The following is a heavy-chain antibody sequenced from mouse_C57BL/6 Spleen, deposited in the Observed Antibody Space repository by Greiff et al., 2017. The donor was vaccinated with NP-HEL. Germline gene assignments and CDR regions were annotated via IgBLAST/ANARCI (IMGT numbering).Heavy chain of an antibody. Sequence: VQVVESGPGLVAPSQSLSITCTVSGFSLTSYGVDWVRQPPGKGLEWLRVIWGGGSTNYTSALMSRLSISKDNPKDQVYLKMNSLQTDDTAMYYCAKRDPWFADWGQGTLVTVSA. D-gene: IGHD3-3*01. CDR1: GFSLTSYG. CDR3: AKRDPWFAD. J-gene: IGHJ3*01. V-gene: IGHV2-9*01. CDR2: IWGGGST.